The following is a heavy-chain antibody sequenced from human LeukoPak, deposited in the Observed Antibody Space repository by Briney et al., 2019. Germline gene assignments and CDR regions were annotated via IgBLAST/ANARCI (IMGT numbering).Heavy chain of an antibody. CDR2: ISYDGSNK. V-gene: IGHV3-30*18. CDR3: AKGGYYDSSGYPDAFDI. Sequence: GGSLRLSCAASGFTFSSYGMHWVRQAPGKGLEWVAVISYDGSNKYYADSVKGRFTISRDNSKNALYLQMNSLRAEDTAVYYCAKGGYYDSSGYPDAFDIWGQGTMVTVSS. CDR1: GFTFSSYG. D-gene: IGHD3-22*01. J-gene: IGHJ3*02.